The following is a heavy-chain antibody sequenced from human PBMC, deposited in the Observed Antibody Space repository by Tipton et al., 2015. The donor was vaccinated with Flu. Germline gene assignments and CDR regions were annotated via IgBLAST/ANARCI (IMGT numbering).Heavy chain of an antibody. Sequence: GLVKPSETLSLTCTVSGDSISSYYWSWIRQPAGKGLEWLGRIYTSGSTNYNPSLKSRVTMSGDTSKNQFSLKLSSVTAADTAVYYCARDLRGYSGYTGGDAFDIWGQGTTVTVSS. D-gene: IGHD5-12*01. CDR2: IYTSGST. CDR1: GDSISSYY. J-gene: IGHJ3*02. V-gene: IGHV4-4*07. CDR3: ARDLRGYSGYTGGDAFDI.